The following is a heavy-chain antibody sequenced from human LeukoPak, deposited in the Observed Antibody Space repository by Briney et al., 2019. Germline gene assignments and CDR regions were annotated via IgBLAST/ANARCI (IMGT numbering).Heavy chain of an antibody. CDR1: GFTFISYW. V-gene: IGHV3-7*03. CDR2: IKQDGSEK. Sequence: GGSLRLSCAASGFTFISYWMSWVRQAPGKGLEWVANIKQDGSEKYYVDSVKGRFTISRDKAKNSLYLQMNSLRAEDTAVYYCARRYFDYWGQGTLVTVSS. J-gene: IGHJ4*02. CDR3: ARRYFDY.